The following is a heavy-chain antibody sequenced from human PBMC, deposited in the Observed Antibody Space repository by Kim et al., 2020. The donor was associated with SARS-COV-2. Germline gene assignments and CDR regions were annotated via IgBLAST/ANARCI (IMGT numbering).Heavy chain of an antibody. J-gene: IGHJ6*02. CDR3: ASATLIWDRIQLWLPRFDYYGMDV. D-gene: IGHD5-18*01. CDR1: GYTFTGYY. CDR2: INPNSGGT. V-gene: IGHV1-2*02. Sequence: ASVKVSCKASGYTFTGYYMHWVRQAPGQGLEWMGWINPNSGGTNYAQKFQGRVTMTRDTSISTAYMELSRLRSDDTAVYYCASATLIWDRIQLWLPRFDYYGMDVWGQGTTVTVSS.